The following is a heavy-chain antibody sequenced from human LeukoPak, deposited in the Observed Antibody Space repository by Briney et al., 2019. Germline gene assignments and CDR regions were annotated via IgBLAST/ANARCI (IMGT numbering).Heavy chain of an antibody. CDR3: TTGRYSSSWYRLINY. CDR1: GFTFSDYY. D-gene: IGHD6-13*01. Sequence: GGSLRLSCAASGFTFSDYYMSWIRQAPGKGLEWVGRIKSKTDGGTTDYAAPVKGRFSISRDDSKNTMYLQMNSLKTEDTAVYYCTTGRYSSSWYRLINYWGQGPLVTVS. J-gene: IGHJ4*02. V-gene: IGHV3-15*01. CDR2: IKSKTDGGTT.